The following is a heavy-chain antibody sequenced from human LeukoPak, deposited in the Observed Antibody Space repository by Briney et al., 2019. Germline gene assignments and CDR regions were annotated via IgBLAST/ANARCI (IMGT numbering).Heavy chain of an antibody. D-gene: IGHD5/OR15-5a*01. Sequence: PGGSLRLSCTASGFPFSSYAMSWVRQTPRKGLEWVSVVSGSGDNTYYADSVKGRFTISRDNLKKTVYLLMSSLRAEDTAVYYCARSTSGTFDHWGQGMLVTVSS. J-gene: IGHJ4*02. CDR3: ARSTSGTFDH. CDR1: GFPFSSYA. CDR2: VSGSGDNT. V-gene: IGHV3-23*01.